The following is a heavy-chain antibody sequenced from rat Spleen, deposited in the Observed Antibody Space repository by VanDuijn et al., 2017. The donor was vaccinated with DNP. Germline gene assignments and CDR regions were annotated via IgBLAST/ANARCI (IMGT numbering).Heavy chain of an antibody. J-gene: IGHJ2*01. D-gene: IGHD1-3*01. CDR3: ARHVLPLRVWDY. V-gene: IGHV5-22*01. CDR2: ISYDGGDS. Sequence: EVQLVESGGDLVQPGRSLKLSCAASGFSFSDFYMAWVRQAPTKGLEWVAYISYDGGDSYNGDSVKGRFTISRDNAKSTLYLQMNSLRSEDMATYYCARHVLPLRVWDYWGQGVMVTVSS. CDR1: GFSFSDFY.